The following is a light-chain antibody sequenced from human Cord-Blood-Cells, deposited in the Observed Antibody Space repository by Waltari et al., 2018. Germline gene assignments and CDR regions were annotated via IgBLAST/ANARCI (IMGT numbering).Light chain of an antibody. J-gene: IGKJ3*01. Sequence: DIQMTQSPSSLSASVGDRVTITCRASQSISSYLNLYQQKPGKAPKRLIYAAVSLQSGVPSRFSGSGSGTDFTLTISSLQPEDFATYYWQQSYSTPLTFGPGTKVDIK. CDR3: QQSYSTPLT. V-gene: IGKV1-39*01. CDR1: QSISSY. CDR2: AAV.